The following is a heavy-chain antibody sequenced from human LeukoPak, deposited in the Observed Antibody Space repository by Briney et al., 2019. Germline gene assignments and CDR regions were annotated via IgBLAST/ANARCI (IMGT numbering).Heavy chain of an antibody. J-gene: IGHJ4*02. CDR3: AKSTLGDY. CDR2: IGGDGGRT. V-gene: IGHV3-23*01. CDR1: GFMFTTYA. Sequence: PGGSLRLSCAASGFMFTTYAMSWVRQAPGKGLQWVSAIGGDGGRTYYADSVKGRFTISRDNSKNTLYLQMNSLRAEDTAIYYCAKSTLGDYWGQGTLVTVSS.